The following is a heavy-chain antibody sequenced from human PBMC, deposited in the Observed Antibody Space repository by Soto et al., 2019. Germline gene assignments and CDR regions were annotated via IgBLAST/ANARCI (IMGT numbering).Heavy chain of an antibody. Sequence: QVQLQQWGAGLLKPSETLSLTCAVYGGSFSGYYWSWIRQPPGKGLEWIGEINHSGSTNYNPSLKSRVTISVDTSKNQCSLKLSSVTAADTAVYYCARGRIVGATKLDYWGQGTLVTVSS. J-gene: IGHJ4*02. CDR1: GGSFSGYY. CDR2: INHSGST. V-gene: IGHV4-34*01. CDR3: ARGRIVGATKLDY. D-gene: IGHD1-26*01.